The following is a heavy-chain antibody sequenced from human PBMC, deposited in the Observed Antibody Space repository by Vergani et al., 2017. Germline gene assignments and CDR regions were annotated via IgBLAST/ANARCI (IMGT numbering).Heavy chain of an antibody. CDR1: GGSISSGDYY. CDR3: ARSYYDFWSGYRNWFDP. J-gene: IGHJ5*02. Sequence: QVQLQESGPGLVKPSQTLSLTCTVSGGSISSGDYYWSWIRQPPGKGLEWIGYIYYSGSTYYNPSLKSRVTISVDMSKNQFSLKLSSVTAADTAVYYCARSYYDFWSGYRNWFDPWGQGTLVTVSS. V-gene: IGHV4-30-4*01. D-gene: IGHD3-3*01. CDR2: IYYSGST.